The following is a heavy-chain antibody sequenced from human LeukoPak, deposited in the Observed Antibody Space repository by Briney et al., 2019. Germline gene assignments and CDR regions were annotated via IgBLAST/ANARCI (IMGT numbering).Heavy chain of an antibody. Sequence: SETLSLTCTVSGDSIDSYYWSWIRQPPGERLQWIGYVFYSGPTNYDASLKSRVAISVDRSKNQFSLKLTSVSAADTAVYYCAGRSARYFYSWGQGTPVTVSS. CDR1: GDSIDSYY. J-gene: IGHJ4*02. CDR3: AGRSARYFYS. V-gene: IGHV4-59*01. D-gene: IGHD1-26*01. CDR2: VFYSGPT.